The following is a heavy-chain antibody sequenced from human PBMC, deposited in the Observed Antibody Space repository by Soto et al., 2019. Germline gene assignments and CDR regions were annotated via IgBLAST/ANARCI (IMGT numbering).Heavy chain of an antibody. J-gene: IGHJ6*02. Sequence: EVQLVESGGGLVKPGGSLRLSCAASRFTFNTYSMNWVRQAPGKGLEWVSSITSSSSYKYYADSVKGRFNISRDNAKXXXXXXXXXXXXXXXXXXXXXXXXXXGYYYYYGFDVWGQGTTVTVSS. CDR3: XXXXXXGYYYYYGFDV. V-gene: IGHV3-21*01. CDR2: ITSSSSYK. CDR1: RFTFNTYS.